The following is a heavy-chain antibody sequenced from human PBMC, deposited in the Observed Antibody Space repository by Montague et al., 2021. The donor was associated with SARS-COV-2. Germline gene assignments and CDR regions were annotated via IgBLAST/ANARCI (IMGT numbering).Heavy chain of an antibody. V-gene: IGHV4-34*01. D-gene: IGHD5-18*01. J-gene: IGHJ4*02. CDR2: INHSGST. CDR1: GGSFSGDY. CDR3: ARGGGYSYGALDY. Sequence: SETLSLTCVVYGGSFSGDYWSWIRQPPGKGLEWIGEINHSGSTNYNPSLKSRGTISVDTSKKQFSLRLNSVTAADTAVYYCARGGGYSYGALDYWGQGTLVTVSS.